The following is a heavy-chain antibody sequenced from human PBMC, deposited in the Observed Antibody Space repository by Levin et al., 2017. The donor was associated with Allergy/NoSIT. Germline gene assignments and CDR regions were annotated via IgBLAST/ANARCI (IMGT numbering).Heavy chain of an antibody. CDR1: GFTFSDYY. CDR2: ISSSSSYT. CDR3: ARIRALYYDSSGYYPDYFDY. J-gene: IGHJ4*02. D-gene: IGHD3-22*01. Sequence: GESLKISCAASGFTFSDYYMSWIRQAPGKGLEWVSYISSSSSYTNYADSVKGRFTISRDNAKNSLYLQMNSLRAEDTAVYYCARIRALYYDSSGYYPDYFDYWGQGTLVTVSS. V-gene: IGHV3-11*03.